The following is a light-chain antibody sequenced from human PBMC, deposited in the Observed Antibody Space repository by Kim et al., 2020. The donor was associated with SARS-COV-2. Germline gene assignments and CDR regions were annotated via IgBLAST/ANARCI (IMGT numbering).Light chain of an antibody. CDR1: QNINNW. CDR2: KAS. V-gene: IGKV1-5*03. J-gene: IGKJ2*01. Sequence: RSAERGDSGTSTCRASQNINNWLGWDQRRPGRAPKLLIYKASNLESGVPSRFSGSGSGTEFTLTIYSLQPDDFATYYCQQYETYHTFGQGTKLEI. CDR3: QQYETYHT.